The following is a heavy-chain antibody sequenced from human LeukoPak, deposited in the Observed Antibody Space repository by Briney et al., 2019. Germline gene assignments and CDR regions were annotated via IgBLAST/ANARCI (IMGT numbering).Heavy chain of an antibody. J-gene: IGHJ4*02. CDR2: IFYSGTT. V-gene: IGHV4-59*11. CDR1: GGSISSHF. D-gene: IGHD3-16*02. Sequence: PSETLSLTCTVAGGSISSHFWSWIRQPPGKGLEWSGYIFYSGTTKYNPSLRSRVTISADTSKNQFSLKLSSVTAADTAVYYCARANVWGSYLDYWGQGTLVTVSS. CDR3: ARANVWGSYLDY.